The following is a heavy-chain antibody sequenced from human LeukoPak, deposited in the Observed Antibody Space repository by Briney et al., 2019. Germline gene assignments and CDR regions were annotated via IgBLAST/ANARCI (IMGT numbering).Heavy chain of an antibody. CDR3: ARGLLWFLFDY. V-gene: IGHV3-48*01. CDR1: GFTFSSYS. J-gene: IGHJ4*02. D-gene: IGHD3-10*01. CDR2: ISSSSSTI. Sequence: GGSLRLSCAASGFTFSSYSMNWVRQAPGKGLEWVSYISSSSSTIYYADSVKGRFTISRDNAKNSLYLQVNSLRAEDTAVYYCARGLLWFLFDYWGQGTLVTVSS.